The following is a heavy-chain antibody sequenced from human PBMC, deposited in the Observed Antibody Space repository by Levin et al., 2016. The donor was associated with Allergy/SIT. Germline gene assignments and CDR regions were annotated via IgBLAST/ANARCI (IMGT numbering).Heavy chain of an antibody. CDR2: ISGSGGST. J-gene: IGHJ4*02. CDR1: GFTFSSYA. D-gene: IGHD2-15*01. CDR3: AKRRGCSGGSCYPEGY. Sequence: GGSLRLSCAASGFTFSSYAMSWVRQAPGKGLEWVSAISGSGGSTYYADSVKGRFTISRDNSKNTLYLQMNSLRAEDTAVYYCAKRRGCSGGSCYPEGYWGQGTLVTVSS. V-gene: IGHV3-23*01.